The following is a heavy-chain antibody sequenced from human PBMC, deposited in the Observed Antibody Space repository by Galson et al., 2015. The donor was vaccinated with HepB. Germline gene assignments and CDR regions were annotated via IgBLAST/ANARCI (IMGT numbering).Heavy chain of an antibody. CDR2: INPYNDNT. J-gene: IGHJ4*02. V-gene: IGHV1-18*04. CDR3: VRGGYSYGYLDY. CDR1: GYSFTTNG. D-gene: IGHD5-18*01. Sequence: SVKVSCKASGYSFTTNGINWVRQAPGQGLEWLGWINPYNDNTNYAQKMQDRVTMTTDTSTSKAYMELRSLRSDDTAIYYCVRGGYSYGYLDYWGQGTLVAVSS.